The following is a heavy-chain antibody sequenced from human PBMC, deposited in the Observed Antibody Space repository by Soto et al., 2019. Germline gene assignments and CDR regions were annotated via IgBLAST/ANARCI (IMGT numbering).Heavy chain of an antibody. CDR1: GFSFSYYA. V-gene: IGHV3-30*03. J-gene: IGHJ1*01. CDR2: IAYDASKK. CDR3: ASPYCSGGSCYLTEYFQH. D-gene: IGHD2-15*01. Sequence: QVQLVESGGGVVQPGRSLRLSCAASGFSFSYYAMHWVRQAPGKGLEWVAVIAYDASKKYYADSVKGRFTISRDNSKNTLYLQMNRLRDEDTAVYYCASPYCSGGSCYLTEYFQHWGQGTLVTVSS.